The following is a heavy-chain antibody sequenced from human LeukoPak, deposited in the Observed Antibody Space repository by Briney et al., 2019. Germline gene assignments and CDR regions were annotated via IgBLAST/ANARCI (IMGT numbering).Heavy chain of an antibody. CDR3: AKDLDYGENWFDP. V-gene: IGHV3-74*01. CDR1: GFTFSSNW. J-gene: IGHJ5*02. CDR2: INEDGSTT. D-gene: IGHD4-17*01. Sequence: GSLRLSCAASGFTFSSNWMHWVRQAPGKGLVWVSRINEDGSTTNYADSVKGRSTIFRDNAKNTLYLQMNSLRAEDTAVYYCAKDLDYGENWFDPWGQGTLVTVSS.